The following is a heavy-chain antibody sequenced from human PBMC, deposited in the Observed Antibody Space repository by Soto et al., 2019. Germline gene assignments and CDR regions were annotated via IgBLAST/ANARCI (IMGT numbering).Heavy chain of an antibody. D-gene: IGHD3-3*01. CDR2: IYYSGST. V-gene: IGHV4-59*01. CDR1: GGSISSYY. CDR3: ARAMGGDDFWNRLSLGFDP. Sequence: PSETLSLTCTVSGGSISSYYWSWIRQPPGKGLEWIGYIYYSGSTNYNPSLKSRVTISVDTSKNQFSLKLSSVTAADTAVYYCARAMGGDDFWNRLSLGFDPWGQGTLVTVSS. J-gene: IGHJ5*02.